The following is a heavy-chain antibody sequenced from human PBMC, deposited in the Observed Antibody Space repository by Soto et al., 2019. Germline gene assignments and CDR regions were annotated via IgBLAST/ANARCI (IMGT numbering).Heavy chain of an antibody. Sequence: QVQLVQSGAEVKKPGSSVKVSCKASGDTFNKYAFSWVRQAPGQGLEWMGGIIPIFGTPNYAQRVQGRVTITADESTSTAYMELSSLRSEDTAVYYCARGIDYGGVNRIDYWGQGTLVTVSS. CDR3: ARGIDYGGVNRIDY. CDR1: GDTFNKYA. V-gene: IGHV1-69*01. D-gene: IGHD4-17*01. CDR2: IIPIFGTP. J-gene: IGHJ4*02.